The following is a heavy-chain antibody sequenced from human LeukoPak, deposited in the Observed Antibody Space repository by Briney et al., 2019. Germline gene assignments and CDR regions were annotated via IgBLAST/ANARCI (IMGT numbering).Heavy chain of an antibody. CDR3: ARGYYYDSRGYYCDY. CDR1: GFTFSSYW. J-gene: IGHJ4*02. CDR2: IKQDGSEK. D-gene: IGHD3-22*01. Sequence: GGSLRLSCAASGFTFSSYWMSWVRQVPGKGLEWVANIKQDGSEKYYVDSVKGRFTISRDNAKNSLYLQMNSLRAEDTAVYYCARGYYYDSRGYYCDYWGQGTLVTVSS. V-gene: IGHV3-7*01.